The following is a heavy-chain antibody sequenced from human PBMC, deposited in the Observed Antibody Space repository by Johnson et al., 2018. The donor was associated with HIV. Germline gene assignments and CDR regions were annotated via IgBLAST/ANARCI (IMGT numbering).Heavy chain of an antibody. V-gene: IGHV3-48*01. CDR3: AKCRGLGARGAFDI. D-gene: IGHD5-12*01. CDR1: GFTFDEYD. J-gene: IGHJ3*02. Sequence: VQLVESGGGVVQPGGSLRLSCEASGFTFDEYDMTWVRQGPGKGLEWVSYISSSGNPIYYADSVKGRFTISRDNSKNTLYLQMSSLRAEDTAVYYCAKCRGLGARGAFDIWGQGTMVTVSS. CDR2: ISSSGNPI.